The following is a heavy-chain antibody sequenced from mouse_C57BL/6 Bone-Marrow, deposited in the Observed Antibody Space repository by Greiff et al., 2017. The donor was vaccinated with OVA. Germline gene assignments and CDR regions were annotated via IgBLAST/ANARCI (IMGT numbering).Heavy chain of an antibody. V-gene: IGHV1-42*01. CDR3: ARLDGSSMDY. D-gene: IGHD1-1*01. CDR1: GYSFTGYY. CDR2: INPSTGGT. J-gene: IGHJ4*01. Sequence: EVQLQQSGPEPVKPGASVKISCKASGYSFTGYYMNWVKQSPEKSLEWIGEINPSTGGTTYNQKFKAKATLTVDKSSSTAYMQLKSLTSEDSAVYYCARLDGSSMDYWGQGTSVTVSS.